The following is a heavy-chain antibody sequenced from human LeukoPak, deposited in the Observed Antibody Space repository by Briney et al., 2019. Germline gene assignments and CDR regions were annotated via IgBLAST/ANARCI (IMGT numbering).Heavy chain of an antibody. J-gene: IGHJ4*02. CDR2: LGGSCSST. V-gene: IGHV3-23*01. CDR1: RFTFSNYA. CDR3: AKGVRSGKYFYASSGYSFES. Sequence: VGALRLSCATSRFTFSNYAMSWVGQAPRKGGAGVSSLGGSCSSTWYADSVKGRLTISRDNSKNTLFLQMNGLRAQDTDVYYCAKGVRSGKYFYASSGYSFESWGQGTLVTVSS. D-gene: IGHD3-22*01.